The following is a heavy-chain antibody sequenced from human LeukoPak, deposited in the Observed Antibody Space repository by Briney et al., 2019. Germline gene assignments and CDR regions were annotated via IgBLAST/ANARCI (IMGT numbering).Heavy chain of an antibody. V-gene: IGHV4-30-4*01. CDR1: GGSISSGDYY. D-gene: IGHD1-7*01. CDR2: IYYSGST. J-gene: IGHJ6*02. CDR3: ATERTGTTTAYYYYYYGMDV. Sequence: SETLSLTCTVSGGSISSGDYYWSWIRQPPGQGLEWIGYIYYSGSTYYNPSLKSRVTISVDTSKNQFSLKLSSVTAADTAVYYCATERTGTTTAYYYYYYGMDVWGQGTTVTVSS.